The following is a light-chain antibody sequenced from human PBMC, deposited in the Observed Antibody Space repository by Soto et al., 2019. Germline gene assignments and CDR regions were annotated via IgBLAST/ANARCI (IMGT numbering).Light chain of an antibody. J-gene: IGKJ2*01. CDR3: QQYGGSPYT. V-gene: IGKV3-20*01. Sequence: EIVLTQSPGTLSLSPGERATLSCRASQSVRSNYLAWYQRKPGQAPRLLIYGASTRATGIPDRFSGTGSGKDFTLTSSRLEPEDFALYYCQQYGGSPYTFGQGTKLEIK. CDR1: QSVRSNY. CDR2: GAS.